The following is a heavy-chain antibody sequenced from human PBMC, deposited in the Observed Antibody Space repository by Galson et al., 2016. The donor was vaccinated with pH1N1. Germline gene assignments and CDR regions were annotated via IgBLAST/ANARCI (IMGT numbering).Heavy chain of an antibody. D-gene: IGHD6-13*01. V-gene: IGHV5-51*01. Sequence: QSGAEVTKPGESLKISCKGSGSSFTTYWIGWVRQMPGKGLEWMGTIYPGDSDTRYSLSFEGQVTMSADKPISTAYLHRSSLKASDTAMYYCARRAGVAAAGAFDLWGQGTLLIVSS. CDR2: IYPGDSDT. J-gene: IGHJ5*02. CDR1: GSSFTTYW. CDR3: ARRAGVAAAGAFDL.